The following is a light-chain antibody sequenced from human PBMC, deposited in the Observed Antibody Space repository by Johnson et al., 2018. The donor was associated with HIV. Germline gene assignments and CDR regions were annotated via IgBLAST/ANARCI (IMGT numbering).Light chain of an antibody. V-gene: IGLV1-51*02. CDR3: GTWDSSLGVV. CDR2: ENN. J-gene: IGLJ1*01. Sequence: QSVLTQPPSVSAAPGQKVTISCSGTNSNIGTYYVSWYQQLPGTAPKLLIYENNKRPSGIPDRFSGSTSGTSATLGITGLQTGDEADYYCGTWDSSLGVVFGTGTKVTVL. CDR1: NSNIGTYY.